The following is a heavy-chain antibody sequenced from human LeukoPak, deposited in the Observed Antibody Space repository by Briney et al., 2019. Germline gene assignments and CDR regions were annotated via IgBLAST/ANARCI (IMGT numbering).Heavy chain of an antibody. J-gene: IGHJ4*02. CDR1: GYTFTSYG. V-gene: IGHV1-18*01. CDR2: ISTYNGNT. CDR3: VRDRDNWNDGGFDY. D-gene: IGHD1-1*01. Sequence: ASVKVSCKASGYTFTSYGISWVRQAPGQGLEWMGWISTYNGNTYYAQKLQGRVTMTTDTSTSTAYMELRSLRSDDTAVYYCVRDRDNWNDGGFDYWGQGTLVTVSS.